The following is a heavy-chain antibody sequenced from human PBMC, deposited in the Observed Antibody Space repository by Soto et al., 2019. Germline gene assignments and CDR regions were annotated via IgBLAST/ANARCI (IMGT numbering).Heavy chain of an antibody. D-gene: IGHD3-22*01. CDR1: GFTFSSYA. Sequence: PGGSLRLSCAASGFTFSSYAMSWVRQAPGKGLEWVSAISGSGGSTYYADSVKGRFTISRDNSKNTLYLQMNSLRAEDTAVYYCAKSDSSGYYGGVHHAFDIWGQGTMVTVS. V-gene: IGHV3-23*01. J-gene: IGHJ3*02. CDR2: ISGSGGST. CDR3: AKSDSSGYYGGVHHAFDI.